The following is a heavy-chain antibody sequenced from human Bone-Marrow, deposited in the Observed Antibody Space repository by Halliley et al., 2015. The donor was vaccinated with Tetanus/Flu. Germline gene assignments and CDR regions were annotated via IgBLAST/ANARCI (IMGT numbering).Heavy chain of an antibody. CDR1: GGSISTSNL. CDR2: IYHSGST. CDR3: ARAPGGSGPGD. V-gene: IGHV4-4*02. Sequence: TLSLTCAVSGGSISTSNLWTWVRQPPEKGLEWIGEIYHSGSTNYNPSLKSRVTIPIDKSKNQFSLELSSVTAADTAIYYCARAPGGSGPGDWGQGTLVTVSS. J-gene: IGHJ4*02. D-gene: IGHD6-19*01.